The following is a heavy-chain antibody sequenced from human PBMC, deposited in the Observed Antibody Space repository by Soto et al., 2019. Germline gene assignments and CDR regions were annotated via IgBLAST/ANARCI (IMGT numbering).Heavy chain of an antibody. V-gene: IGHV3-30-3*01. D-gene: IGHD5-12*01. CDR2: ISYDGNTK. J-gene: IGHJ4*02. CDR1: GFIFSGYA. Sequence: QVQLVESGGGVVQPGRSLRLSCAASGFIFSGYAMHWVRQAPGKRLEWVAVISYDGNTKYYADSVKGRFTVSRDNSKNTLYVQMNNLSAEDTAMYYCAKETSAYEIDYWGQGTLVTVSS. CDR3: AKETSAYEIDY.